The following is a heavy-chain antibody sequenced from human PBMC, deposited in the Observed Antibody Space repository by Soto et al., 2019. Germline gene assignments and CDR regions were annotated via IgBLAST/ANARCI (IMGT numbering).Heavy chain of an antibody. D-gene: IGHD5-18*01. CDR3: ARDQAMAQFDY. J-gene: IGHJ4*02. Sequence: QVQLVQSGAEVKKPGASVKVSCKASGYTFTSYGISWVRQAAGQGLEWMGWINAYNGNTKYAQKLQGRVTKTTDTSTRTAYMELRSLRSDDTAVYYCARDQAMAQFDYWGQGTLVTVSS. CDR1: GYTFTSYG. V-gene: IGHV1-18*01. CDR2: INAYNGNT.